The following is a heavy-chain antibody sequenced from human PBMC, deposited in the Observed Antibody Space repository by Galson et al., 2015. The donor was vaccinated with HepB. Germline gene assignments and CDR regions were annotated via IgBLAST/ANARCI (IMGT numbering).Heavy chain of an antibody. V-gene: IGHV3-30*04. D-gene: IGHD6-13*01. CDR3: ARADSSSLDY. Sequence: SLRLSCAASGFTFSSYAMHWVRQAPGKGLEWVAVISYDGSNKYYADSVKGRFTISRDNSKNTLYLQVNSLRAEDTAVYYCARADSSSLDYWGQGTLVTVSS. CDR1: GFTFSSYA. CDR2: ISYDGSNK. J-gene: IGHJ4*02.